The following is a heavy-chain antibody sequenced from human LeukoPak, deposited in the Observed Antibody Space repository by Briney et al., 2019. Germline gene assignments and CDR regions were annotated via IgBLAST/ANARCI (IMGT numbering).Heavy chain of an antibody. CDR1: GYRFTSYG. J-gene: IGHJ4*02. V-gene: IGHV1-18*01. D-gene: IGHD5-24*01. CDR3: ARDRDGYNGGDY. CDR2: ISAYNVNT. Sequence: GASVKVSCKASGYRFTSYGIGWVRQAPGQGLEWMGWISAYNVNTNNAQKLQGRVTMTTDTSTSTAYMELRSLRPDDTAVYYCARDRDGYNGGDYWGQGTLVTVSS.